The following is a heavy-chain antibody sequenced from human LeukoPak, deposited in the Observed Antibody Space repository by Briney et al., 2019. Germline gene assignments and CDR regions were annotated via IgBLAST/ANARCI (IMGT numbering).Heavy chain of an antibody. CDR2: INHSGST. CDR3: ARVYDSRLGVGEVGDY. D-gene: IGHD3-22*01. Sequence: SETLSLTCAVYGGSFSGYYWSWIRQPPGKGLEWIGEINHSGSTNYNPSLKSRVTISVDTSKNQFSLKLSSVTAADMAVYYCARVYDSRLGVGEVGDYWGQGTLVTVSS. J-gene: IGHJ4*02. CDR1: GGSFSGYY. V-gene: IGHV4-34*01.